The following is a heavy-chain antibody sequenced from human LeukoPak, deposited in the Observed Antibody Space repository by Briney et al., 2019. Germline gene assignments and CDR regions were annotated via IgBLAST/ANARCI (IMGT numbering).Heavy chain of an antibody. D-gene: IGHD3-22*01. CDR2: LVVGSGNT. CDR1: GFTFISSA. Sequence: SVKVSCKTSGFTFISSAVQWVRQARGQRLEWIGWLVVGSGNTNYAQKFQERVTITRDMSTSTAYMELSSLRSEDTAVYYCAADPSYSSGYRYYFDYWGQGTLVTVSS. J-gene: IGHJ4*02. V-gene: IGHV1-58*01. CDR3: AADPSYSSGYRYYFDY.